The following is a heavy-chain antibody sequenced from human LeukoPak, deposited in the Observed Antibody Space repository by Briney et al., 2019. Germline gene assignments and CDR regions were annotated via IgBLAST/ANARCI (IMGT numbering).Heavy chain of an antibody. Sequence: SSETLSLTCTVSGGSVSSGSYHWSWIRQPPGKGLEWIGKIYYSGSANYNPSLKSRVTISVDRSKNQFSLKLSSVTAADTALYYCAREGGYDFDGGSYRHGMDVWGLGTTVTVSS. J-gene: IGHJ6*02. CDR3: AREGGYDFDGGSYRHGMDV. V-gene: IGHV4-61*01. CDR1: GGSVSSGSYH. D-gene: IGHD5-12*01. CDR2: IYYSGSA.